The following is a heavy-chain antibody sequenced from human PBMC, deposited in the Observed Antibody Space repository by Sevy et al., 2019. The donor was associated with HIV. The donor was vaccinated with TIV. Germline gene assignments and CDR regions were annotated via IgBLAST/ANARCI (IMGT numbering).Heavy chain of an antibody. J-gene: IGHJ6*02. Sequence: GGYLRLSCAASGFAFTNYYAMHWVRQAPGKGLEWVALISFDESDKYYAYSVKGRFTISRDNFKNTLYLQMNSLTTEDTAVYYCARPRANYVDNYFFYAMDVWGQGTTVTVSS. V-gene: IGHV3-30-3*01. D-gene: IGHD4-17*01. CDR3: ARPRANYVDNYFFYAMDV. CDR2: ISFDESDK. CDR1: GFAFTNYYA.